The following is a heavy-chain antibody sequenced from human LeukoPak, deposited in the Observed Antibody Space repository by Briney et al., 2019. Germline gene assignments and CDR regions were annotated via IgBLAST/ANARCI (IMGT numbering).Heavy chain of an antibody. CDR3: ANSRRIAVAGTSNGRFDY. J-gene: IGHJ4*02. CDR2: IRSNLYGGTT. D-gene: IGHD6-19*01. CDR1: GFTFGDYA. V-gene: IGHV3-49*04. Sequence: GGSLRLSCTASGFTFGDYAMSWVRQGPGKGLEWVGFIRSNLYGGTTEYAASVKGRFTMSRDDSKGIAYLQMNSLKTEDTAVYYCANSRRIAVAGTSNGRFDYWGQGTLVTVSS.